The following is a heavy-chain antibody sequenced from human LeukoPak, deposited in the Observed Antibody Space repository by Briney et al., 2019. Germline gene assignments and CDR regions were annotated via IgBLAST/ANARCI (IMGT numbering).Heavy chain of an antibody. CDR2: INPNSGGT. V-gene: IGHV1-2*02. D-gene: IGHD3-9*01. J-gene: IGHJ5*02. CDR3: ARGYDILTGYGERWFDP. Sequence: ASVKVSCKASGYTFTDYYMHWVRQAPGQGLEWMGWINPNSGGTNYAQKFQGRVTMTRDTSISTAYMELSRLRSDDTAVYYCARGYDILTGYGERWFDPWGQGTLVTVSS. CDR1: GYTFTDYY.